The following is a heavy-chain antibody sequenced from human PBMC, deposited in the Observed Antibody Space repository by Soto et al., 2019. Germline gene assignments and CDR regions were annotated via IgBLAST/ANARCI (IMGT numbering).Heavy chain of an antibody. Sequence: PSETLSLTCTVSGGSISSYYWSWIRQPPGKGLEWIGYIYYSGSTNYNPSLKSRVTISVDTSKNQFSLKLNSMTAADTAVYYCARHNYGSGSTYCDYWGQGTLVTVS. D-gene: IGHD3-10*01. CDR3: ARHNYGSGSTYCDY. CDR1: GGSISSYY. V-gene: IGHV4-59*08. CDR2: IYYSGST. J-gene: IGHJ4*02.